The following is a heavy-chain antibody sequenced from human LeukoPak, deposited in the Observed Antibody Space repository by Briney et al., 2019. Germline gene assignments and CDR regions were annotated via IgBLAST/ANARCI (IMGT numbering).Heavy chain of an antibody. J-gene: IGHJ4*02. D-gene: IGHD3-10*01. CDR3: AKILVRGVSPFDY. V-gene: IGHV3-73*01. Sequence: GGSLRLSCAASGFTFSGSAMHWVRQASGKGLEWVGRIRSKANSYATAYAASVKGRFTISRDNSKNALYLQMNSLRAEDTAVYYCAKILVRGVSPFDYWGQGTLVTVSS. CDR1: GFTFSGSA. CDR2: IRSKANSYAT.